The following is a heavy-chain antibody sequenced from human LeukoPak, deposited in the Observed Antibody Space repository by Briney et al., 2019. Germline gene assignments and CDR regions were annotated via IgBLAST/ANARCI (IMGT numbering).Heavy chain of an antibody. CDR3: ARWGVNAGLDC. J-gene: IGHJ4*02. V-gene: IGHV3-30*04. CDR1: GFTFSSYA. D-gene: IGHD3-10*01. Sequence: GGSLRLSCAASGFTFSSYAMHWVRQAPGKGLEWVAVISYDGSNKYYADSVKGRFTISRDNSKNTLYLQMNSLRAEDTAVYYCARWGVNAGLDCWGQGTLVTVSS. CDR2: ISYDGSNK.